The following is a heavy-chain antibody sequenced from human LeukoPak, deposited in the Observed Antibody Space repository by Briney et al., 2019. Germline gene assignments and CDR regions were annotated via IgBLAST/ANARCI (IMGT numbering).Heavy chain of an antibody. CDR2: INPRSGST. CDR1: EYTFTGYY. J-gene: IGHJ5*02. Sequence: ASVKVSCKASEYTFTGYYIHWVRQAPGQGREWRRWINPRSGSTNYAQKFQDRVTMTRDTSSSTAYMELSSLRSDDTAVYYCARDRAVVVPAAVYIHNWFDPWGQGTLVTVSS. V-gene: IGHV1-2*02. D-gene: IGHD2-2*01. CDR3: ARDRAVVVPAAVYIHNWFDP.